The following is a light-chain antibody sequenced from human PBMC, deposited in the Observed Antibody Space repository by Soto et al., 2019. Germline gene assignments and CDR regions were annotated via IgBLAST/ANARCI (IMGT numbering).Light chain of an antibody. CDR1: QSILFSSNNKNY. J-gene: IGKJ4*01. CDR2: LAS. V-gene: IGKV4-1*01. Sequence: DIVMTQSPDSLAVSLGERATINCKSSQSILFSSNNKNYLTWYQQKPGQPPKPLIYLASTRESGVPDRFSGSGSGTDFTLTISILQAEDVAVYYCQQYYSTPVTFGGGTKVEIK. CDR3: QQYYSTPVT.